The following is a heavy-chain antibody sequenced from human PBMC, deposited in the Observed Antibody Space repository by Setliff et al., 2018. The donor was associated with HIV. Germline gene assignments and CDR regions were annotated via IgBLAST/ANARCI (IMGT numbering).Heavy chain of an antibody. CDR1: GFTFDRFW. Sequence: PGGSLRLSCAASGFTFDRFWMHWVRQAPGKGLEWVSGISWNSGSIGYADSVKGRFTISRDNAKNSLYLQMNSLRAEDTAVYYCARGLRWIQVSPDYFDFWGQGTLVTVSS. J-gene: IGHJ4*02. CDR3: ARGLRWIQVSPDYFDF. V-gene: IGHV3-9*01. D-gene: IGHD5-18*01. CDR2: ISWNSGSI.